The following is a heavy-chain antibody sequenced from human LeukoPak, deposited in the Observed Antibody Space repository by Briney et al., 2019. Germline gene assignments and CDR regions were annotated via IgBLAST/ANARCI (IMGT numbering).Heavy chain of an antibody. Sequence: ASVKVSCKSSGYTFTSHGISWVRQAPGQGLEWMGWISAYNGNTNYAQKLQGRVTMTTDTSTSTAYMELRSLRSDDTAVYYCARRNPDGWFGDWGQGTLVTVSS. J-gene: IGHJ4*02. CDR2: ISAYNGNT. V-gene: IGHV1-18*01. D-gene: IGHD3-10*01. CDR3: ARRNPDGWFGD. CDR1: GYTFTSHG.